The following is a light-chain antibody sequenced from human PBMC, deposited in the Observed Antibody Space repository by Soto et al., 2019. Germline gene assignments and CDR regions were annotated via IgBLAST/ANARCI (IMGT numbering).Light chain of an antibody. V-gene: IGKV1-5*01. J-gene: IGKJ1*01. CDR2: RAS. CDR3: QQYNSYLT. Sequence: DIPMTQSPSTLSASVGDRVTITCRASQTISTWLAWYQQTPGKAPKLLIYRASTLESGVPSRFSGSVSGTEFTLTIRGLQPDDFATYYGQQYNSYLTFGQGTRVIIK. CDR1: QTISTW.